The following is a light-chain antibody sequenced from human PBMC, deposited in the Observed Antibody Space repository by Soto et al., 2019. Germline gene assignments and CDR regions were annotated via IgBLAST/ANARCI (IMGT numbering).Light chain of an antibody. J-gene: IGLJ1*01. V-gene: IGLV1-44*01. CDR3: GSYTGNIYV. Sequence: QSVLTQPPSASGTPGQRVTISCSGSSSNIGSNTVNWYQQFPGTAPKLLIYTNVQRPSGVPDRFSGSKSGTSASLAISGLQSEDEADYFCGSYTGNIYVFGNGTKLTVL. CDR1: SSNIGSNT. CDR2: TNV.